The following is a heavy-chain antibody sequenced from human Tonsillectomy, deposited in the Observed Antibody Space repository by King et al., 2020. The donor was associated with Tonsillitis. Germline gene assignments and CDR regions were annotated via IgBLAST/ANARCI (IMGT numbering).Heavy chain of an antibody. CDR2: IYWSDDK. CDR1: GFSLSSSGVS. J-gene: IGHJ3*02. Sequence: TLKESGPTLMKPTQTLTLTCTFSGFSLSSSGVSVGWIRQPPGKALEWLALIYWSDDKRYSPSLKSRLTITKDTSKNQVVLTMTNVDPVDTATYYCAHRAVVEGSFGAFNIWGQGTMVTVSS. V-gene: IGHV2-5*01. CDR3: AHRAVVEGSFGAFNI. D-gene: IGHD3-10*01.